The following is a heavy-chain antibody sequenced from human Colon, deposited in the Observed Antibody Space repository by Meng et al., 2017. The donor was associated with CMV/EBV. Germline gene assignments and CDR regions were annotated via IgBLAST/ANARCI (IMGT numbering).Heavy chain of an antibody. CDR3: ARAPGSGWPTH. D-gene: IGHD6-19*01. V-gene: IGHV4-34*01. Sequence: SETLSLTCAVYGGSLSGFYWSWVRQSPGKGLEWFGEVNHNGGTNYASSLESRVTISIDTSKNQFSLRVTSVTAADAAVYFCARAPGSGWPTHWGQGTLVTVSS. CDR2: VNHNGGT. J-gene: IGHJ4*02. CDR1: GGSLSGFY.